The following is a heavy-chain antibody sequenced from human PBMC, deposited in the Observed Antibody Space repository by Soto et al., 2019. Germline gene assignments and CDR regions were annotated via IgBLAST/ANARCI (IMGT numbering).Heavy chain of an antibody. CDR2: IYWDEDK. Sequence: QITLKESGPTLVKPTQTLTLTCTFSGFSLSTHTVGEPWICQPPGNALEWLALIYWDEDKRYSPSLKSRLPITHDTSNNQVGLTITNMDPVDTATYYCAHIVPFDYRGYNFEFWGQGIRVTVSS. J-gene: IGHJ4*02. V-gene: IGHV2-5*02. CDR3: AHIVPFDYRGYNFEF. CDR1: GFSLSTHTVG. D-gene: IGHD3-9*01.